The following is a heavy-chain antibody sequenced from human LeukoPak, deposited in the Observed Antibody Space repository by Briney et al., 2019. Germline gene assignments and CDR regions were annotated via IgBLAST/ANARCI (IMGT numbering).Heavy chain of an antibody. CDR3: ARGLSSGWFRPIDF. J-gene: IGHJ4*02. D-gene: IGHD6-19*01. CDR1: GFIFSNYW. Sequence: GGSLRVSCAASGFIFSNYWMSWVRQAPGKGLEWVANIKQDGSEKFYVDSVKGRFTISRDNAKNSLYLQMNSLRAEDTAVYYCARGLSSGWFRPIDFWGQGALVTVAP. V-gene: IGHV3-7*01. CDR2: IKQDGSEK.